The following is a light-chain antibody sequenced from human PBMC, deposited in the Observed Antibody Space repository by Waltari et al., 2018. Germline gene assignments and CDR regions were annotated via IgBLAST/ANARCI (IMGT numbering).Light chain of an antibody. CDR3: CSYAGSSTPVV. V-gene: IGLV2-23*02. J-gene: IGLJ2*01. CDR2: DVL. Sequence: QSALTQPASVSGSPGQSITISCTGTSSDVGDYNYVSWYQQHPGKAPKIICYDVLKRPSVVANRFSGSKSGNTASLTISGLQAEDEADYYCCSYAGSSTPVVSGGGTKLTVL. CDR1: SSDVGDYNY.